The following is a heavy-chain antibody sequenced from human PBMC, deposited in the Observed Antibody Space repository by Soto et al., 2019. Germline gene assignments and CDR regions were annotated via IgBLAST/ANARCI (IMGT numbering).Heavy chain of an antibody. J-gene: IGHJ6*02. V-gene: IGHV4-4*07. CDR1: DDFISSYY. CDR2: VSTNGAT. D-gene: IGHD3-9*01. CDR3: ARADYEILTGSYAMDV. Sequence: SETLSLTCTVSDDFISSYYWNWIRQPAGKGLEWIGRVSTNGATNYNPSLESRVTMSVDTSKNQFSLKLTSVTAADTDVYFCARADYEILTGSYAMDVWGQGTTVTVSS.